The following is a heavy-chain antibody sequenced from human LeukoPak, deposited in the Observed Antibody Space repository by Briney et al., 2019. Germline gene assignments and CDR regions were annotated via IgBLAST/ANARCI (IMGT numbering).Heavy chain of an antibody. CDR1: GYTFTSYD. J-gene: IGHJ4*02. CDR2: MNPNSGNT. Sequence: ASVKVSCKASGYTFTSYDINWVRQATGQGLEWMGWMNPNSGNTGYAQKFQGRVTITRNTSISTAYMELSSLRSEDTAVYYCARHGGYGYGVDYWGQGTLVTVSS. CDR3: ARHGGYGYGVDY. V-gene: IGHV1-8*03. D-gene: IGHD5-18*01.